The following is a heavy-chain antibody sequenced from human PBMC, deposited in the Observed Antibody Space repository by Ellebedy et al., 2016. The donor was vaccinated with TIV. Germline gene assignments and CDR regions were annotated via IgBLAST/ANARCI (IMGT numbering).Heavy chain of an antibody. J-gene: IGHJ4*02. CDR3: ARGELAPTKGAFDH. Sequence: PGGSLRLSCAASDFAFRSYAMHWVRRSPVKGLEWVAVTWADGHNTYYADSVKGRFTVSRDTSKNSLYLQMDSLRDEDTAMYYCARGELAPTKGAFDHWGQGTLVTVTS. CDR1: DFAFRSYA. V-gene: IGHV3-33*01. CDR2: TWADGHNT. D-gene: IGHD1-26*01.